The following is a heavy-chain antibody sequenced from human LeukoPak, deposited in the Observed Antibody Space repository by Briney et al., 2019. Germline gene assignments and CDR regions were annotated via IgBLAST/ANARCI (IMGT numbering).Heavy chain of an antibody. CDR2: INPNSGGT. V-gene: IGHV1-2*06. J-gene: IGHJ3*02. CDR3: ARDAGYSSSSKDAFDI. Sequence: GSVKVSCKASGYTFTGYYMHWVRQAPGQGLEWMGRINPNSGGTNYAQKFQGRVTMTRDTSISTAYMELSRLRSDDTAVYYCARDAGYSSSSKDAFDIWGQGTMVTVSS. CDR1: GYTFTGYY. D-gene: IGHD6-6*01.